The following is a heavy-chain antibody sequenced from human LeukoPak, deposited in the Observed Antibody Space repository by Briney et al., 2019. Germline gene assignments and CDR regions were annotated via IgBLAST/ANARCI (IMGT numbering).Heavy chain of an antibody. CDR2: VYYSGGT. D-gene: IGHD1-26*01. J-gene: IGHJ4*02. V-gene: IGHV4-59*08. CDR1: GGSISSYY. Sequence: SETLSLTCTVSGGSISSYYWSWIRQPPGKGLEWIGYVYYSGGTNYNPSLKSRVTISVDTSKNQFSLKLSSVTAADTAVYYCARLGFSNSGSYLAPSDYWGQGTLVTVSA. CDR3: ARLGFSNSGSYLAPSDY.